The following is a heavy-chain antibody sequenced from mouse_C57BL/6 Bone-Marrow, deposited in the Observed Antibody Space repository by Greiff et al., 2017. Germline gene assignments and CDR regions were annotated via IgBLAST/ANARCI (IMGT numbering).Heavy chain of an antibody. CDR3: TTGGSSYF. J-gene: IGHJ2*01. V-gene: IGHV14-4*01. Sequence: EVKLQESGAELVRPGASVKLSCTASGFNFKDDYMHWVKQRPEQGLEWIGWIDPENGDTEYASKFQGKATITADPSSNTAYLQLSSLTSEDTAVYYCTTGGSSYFWGRGTALTVSA. CDR1: GFNFKDDY. D-gene: IGHD1-1*01. CDR2: IDPENGDT.